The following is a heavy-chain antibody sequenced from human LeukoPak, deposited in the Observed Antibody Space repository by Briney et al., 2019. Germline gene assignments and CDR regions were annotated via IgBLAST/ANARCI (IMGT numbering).Heavy chain of an antibody. J-gene: IGHJ4*02. CDR1: GYTFSDHY. V-gene: IGHV1-2*02. D-gene: IGHD4-17*01. CDR2: INPNSGGT. CDR3: ARGALDPATGTNYFEY. Sequence: ASVKVSCKASGYTFSDHYMQWVRQAPGQGFEWLGWINPNSGGTSYAQKFQGRVTMTRDTSISTAYMELSRLRSDDTAVYYCARGALDPATGTNYFEYWGQGTLVTVSS.